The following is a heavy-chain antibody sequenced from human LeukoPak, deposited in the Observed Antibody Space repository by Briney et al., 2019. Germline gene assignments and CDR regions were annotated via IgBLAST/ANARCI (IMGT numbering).Heavy chain of an antibody. V-gene: IGHV3-30*02. CDR1: GFTFSSYG. Sequence: GGSLKLSCAASGFTFSSYGMHWVRQAPGKGLEWVAFIRYDGSNKYYADSVKGRFTISRDNSKNTLYLQMNSLRAEDTAVYYCARADLLWFGELSQPIDYWGQGTLVTVSS. D-gene: IGHD3-10*01. CDR3: ARADLLWFGELSQPIDY. CDR2: IRYDGSNK. J-gene: IGHJ4*02.